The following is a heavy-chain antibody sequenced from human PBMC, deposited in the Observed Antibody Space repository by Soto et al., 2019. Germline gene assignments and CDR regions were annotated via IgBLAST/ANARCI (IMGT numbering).Heavy chain of an antibody. D-gene: IGHD6-6*01. CDR2: IIPILGIA. CDR1: GGTFSSYT. J-gene: IGHJ3*02. V-gene: IGHV1-69*02. CDR3: ARAGRAARVDAFDI. Sequence: QVQLVQSGAEVKKPGSSVKVSCKASGGTFSSYTISWVRQAPGQGLEWMGRIIPILGIANYAQKFQGRVTITAEKSTSTAYMELSSLRSEDTAVYYCARAGRAARVDAFDIWGQGTMVTVSS.